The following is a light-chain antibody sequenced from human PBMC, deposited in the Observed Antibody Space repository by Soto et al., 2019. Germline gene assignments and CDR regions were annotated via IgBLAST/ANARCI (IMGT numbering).Light chain of an antibody. CDR1: QTIRSNY. CDR2: GAS. Sequence: ETVLTQSPGTLSLSPGERATLSCRASQTIRSNYLAWYRQTPGQAPRLLIYGASNRATAIADRVSGSGSGTDFTLIISRLEPEDFALYDCQQYGSSPWTFGQGTKVEIK. V-gene: IGKV3-20*01. J-gene: IGKJ1*01. CDR3: QQYGSSPWT.